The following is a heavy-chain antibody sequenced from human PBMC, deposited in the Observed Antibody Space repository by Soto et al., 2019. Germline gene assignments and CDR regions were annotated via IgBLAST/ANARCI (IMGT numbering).Heavy chain of an antibody. CDR3: ARDVGDTGD. J-gene: IGHJ4*02. CDR2: FNAGNGKT. CDR1: GYTLTSYP. D-gene: IGHD1-26*01. V-gene: IGHV1-3*01. Sequence: QVQLVQSGAEVKKPGASVKVTCKASGYTLTSYPVLRVPQAPGQRLDWMGWFNAGNGKTKYSQRFQGRVPSTRDTSASTAYMELSSLRSEDTAVYYCARDVGDTGDWGQGTLVTVSS.